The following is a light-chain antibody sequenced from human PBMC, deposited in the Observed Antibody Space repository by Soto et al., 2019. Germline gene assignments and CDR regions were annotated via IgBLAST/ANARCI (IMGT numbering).Light chain of an antibody. CDR3: QHNYGTPA. J-gene: IGKJ5*01. V-gene: IGKV1-39*01. Sequence: DIQVTQYPSTLSASVGDIVNITCLASQTISSPLSWYQQKPGKVPELLIYATSRLQSGVPSRFSGSRSGTDFTLTISSVQPEDFATYYCQHNYGTPAFGQGTRLEI. CDR1: QTISSP. CDR2: ATS.